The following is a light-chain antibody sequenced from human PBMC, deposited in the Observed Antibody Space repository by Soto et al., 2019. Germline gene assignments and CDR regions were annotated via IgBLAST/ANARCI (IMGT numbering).Light chain of an antibody. Sequence: IQMTQSPSSLSASVGDRVTISCRASHGIGNALGWYQQKPGKPPKVLIYGASNLQSGVPSRFSGSGSGTEFTLTISSLQPDDFATYYCQQYNSYSPWTFGQGTKVDIK. V-gene: IGKV1-17*01. CDR1: HGIGNA. CDR3: QQYNSYSPWT. CDR2: GAS. J-gene: IGKJ1*01.